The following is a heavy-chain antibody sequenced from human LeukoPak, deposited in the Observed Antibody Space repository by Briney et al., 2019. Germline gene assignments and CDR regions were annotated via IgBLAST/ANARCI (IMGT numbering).Heavy chain of an antibody. J-gene: IGHJ3*02. CDR2: IYSGGST. CDR1: GLTVSSNY. CDR3: ARDRYFDSSGYYGAFDI. Sequence: GGSLRLSCAASGLTVSSNYMSWVRQAPGKGLEWVSVIYSGGSTYYADSVKGRFTISRDNSKNKLYLQMNSLRAEDTAVYYCARDRYFDSSGYYGAFDIWGQGTMVTVSS. V-gene: IGHV3-53*01. D-gene: IGHD3-22*01.